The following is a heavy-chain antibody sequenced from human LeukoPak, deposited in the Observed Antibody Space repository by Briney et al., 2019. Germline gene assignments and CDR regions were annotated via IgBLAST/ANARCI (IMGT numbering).Heavy chain of an antibody. J-gene: IGHJ4*02. CDR3: ASCDYYDSSGYMNL. CDR2: INPNSGGT. D-gene: IGHD3-22*01. V-gene: IGHV1-2*02. Sequence: ASVKVSCKASGYTFTSYGISWVRQAPGQGLEWMGWINPNSGGTNYAQKFQGRVTMTRDTSISTAYMELSRLRSDDTAVYYCASCDYYDSSGYMNLWGQGTLVTVSS. CDR1: GYTFTSYG.